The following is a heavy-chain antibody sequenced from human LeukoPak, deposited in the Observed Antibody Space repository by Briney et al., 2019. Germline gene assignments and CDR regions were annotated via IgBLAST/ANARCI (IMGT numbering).Heavy chain of an antibody. D-gene: IGHD3-10*01. CDR1: GFIFNNYI. CDR3: ARPYYYGSGSYGGFDY. CDR2: ITGSGSFV. Sequence: PGGSLRLSCAGSGFIFNNYIMNWVRQAPGKGLEWVSSITGSGSFVYYADSVKGRFTISRDNSKNTLYLQMNSLRAEDTAVYYCARPYYYGSGSYGGFDYWGQGTLVTVSS. V-gene: IGHV3-21*04. J-gene: IGHJ4*02.